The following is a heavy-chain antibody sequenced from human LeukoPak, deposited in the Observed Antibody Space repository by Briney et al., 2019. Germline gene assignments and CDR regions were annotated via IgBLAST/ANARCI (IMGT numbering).Heavy chain of an antibody. J-gene: IGHJ4*02. D-gene: IGHD3-16*01. CDR3: TRGAGWLIDY. CDR1: DDSISDYY. V-gene: IGHV4-59*01. Sequence: SETLSLTCTVSDDSISDYYRGWIRQPPGKGLEWIGYFYNSGRSTYNPSLKSRVTISADTSKNHFSLELNSVTTADTAVYYCTRGAGWLIDYWGQGILVTVSS. CDR2: FYNSGRS.